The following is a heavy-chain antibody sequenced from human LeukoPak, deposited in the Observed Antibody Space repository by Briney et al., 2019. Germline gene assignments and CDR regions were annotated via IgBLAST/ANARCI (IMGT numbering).Heavy chain of an antibody. CDR1: GFTFSSYA. CDR2: ISGSGGST. J-gene: IGHJ4*02. CDR3: AKGGSFYYDTSGYLY. D-gene: IGHD3-22*01. Sequence: GGSLRLSCAASGFTFSSYAMSWVRQAPGKGLEWVSAISGSGGSTYYADSVKGWFTISRDNSRNTLYLQMNSLRAEDTAVYYCAKGGSFYYDTSGYLYWGQGTLVTVSS. V-gene: IGHV3-23*01.